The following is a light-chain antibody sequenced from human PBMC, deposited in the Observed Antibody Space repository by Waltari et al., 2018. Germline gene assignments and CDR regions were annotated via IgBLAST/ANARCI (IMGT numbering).Light chain of an antibody. CDR1: SLSTYY. CDR2: GKN. V-gene: IGLV3-19*01. CDR3: HSRDSSGDVV. Sequence: SSELTQDPAVSVALGQTVRITCQGDSLSTYYVSWFHQKPGHAPALVFFGKNTRPAGIPDLFSASSSGSTASLTFSGAQAEDEADYYCHSRDSSGDVVIGGGTKLTVV. J-gene: IGLJ2*01.